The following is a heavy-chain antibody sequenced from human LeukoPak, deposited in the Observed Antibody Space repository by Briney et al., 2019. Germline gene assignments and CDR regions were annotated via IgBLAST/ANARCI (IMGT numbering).Heavy chain of an antibody. CDR3: ASKSSGSYYGFVDY. CDR1: GGTFISYA. Sequence: SVKVSCKASGGTFISYAISWVRQAPGQGLEWMGGIIPIFGTANYAQKFQGRVTITTDESTSTAYMELSSLRSEDTAVYYCASKSSGSYYGFVDYWGQGTLVTVSS. D-gene: IGHD1-26*01. V-gene: IGHV1-69*05. CDR2: IIPIFGTA. J-gene: IGHJ4*02.